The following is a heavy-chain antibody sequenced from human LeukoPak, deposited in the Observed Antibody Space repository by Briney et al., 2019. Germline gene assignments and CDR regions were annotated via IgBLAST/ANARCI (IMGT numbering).Heavy chain of an antibody. CDR1: GFTFSTYG. V-gene: IGHV3-23*01. CDR2: ISGSGANT. Sequence: GGSLRLSCAGSGFTFSTYGMTWVRQAPGEGLEWVSGISGSGANTYYADSVKGRFTIYRDNPKNTLYLQMNSLRAEDTAVYYCAKQVPTAYVDYWGQGTLVTVSS. J-gene: IGHJ4*02. D-gene: IGHD2-2*01. CDR3: AKQVPTAYVDY.